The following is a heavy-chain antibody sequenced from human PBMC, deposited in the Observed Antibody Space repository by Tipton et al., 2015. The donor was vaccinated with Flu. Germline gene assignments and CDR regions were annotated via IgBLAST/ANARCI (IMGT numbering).Heavy chain of an antibody. CDR3: ARVRRKIFGVVISYYYYYMDV. CDR1: GGSFSGYY. CDR2: INHSGST. D-gene: IGHD3-3*01. V-gene: IGHV4-34*01. Sequence: TLSLTCAVYGGSFSGYYWSWIRQPPGKGLEWIGEINHSGSTNYNPSLKSRVTISVDTSKNQFSLKLSSVTAADTAVYYCARVRRKIFGVVISYYYYYMDVWGKGTTVTVSS. J-gene: IGHJ6*03.